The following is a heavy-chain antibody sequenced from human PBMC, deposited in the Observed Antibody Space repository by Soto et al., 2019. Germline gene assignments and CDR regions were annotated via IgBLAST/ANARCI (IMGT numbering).Heavy chain of an antibody. CDR1: GFTFSSYG. D-gene: IGHD3-16*01. Sequence: QVQLVESGGGVVQPGRSLRLSCAASGFTFSSYGMHWVRQAPGKGLEWVAVLWSYWSTGTNEYYADSVKGRFTISRDKSKNMLYLQMNSLRGEDTAVYYCARVGGSYYFDHWGQGTLVTVSS. J-gene: IGHJ4*02. CDR3: ARVGGSYYFDH. V-gene: IGHV3-33*01. CDR2: LWSYWSTGTNE.